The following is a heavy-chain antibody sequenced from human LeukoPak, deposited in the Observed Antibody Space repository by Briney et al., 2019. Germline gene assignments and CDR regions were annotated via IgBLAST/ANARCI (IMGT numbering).Heavy chain of an antibody. CDR1: GGSISSYY. J-gene: IGHJ4*02. CDR3: ARENSGSYREFDY. V-gene: IGHV4-4*07. CDR2: IYTSGST. D-gene: IGHD1-26*01. Sequence: SETLSLTCTVSGGSISSYYWSWIRQPAGKGLEWIGRIYTSGSTNYNTSLKSRVSMSVDTSKNQFSLKLSSVTAADTAVFYCARENSGSYREFDYWGQGTPVTVSS.